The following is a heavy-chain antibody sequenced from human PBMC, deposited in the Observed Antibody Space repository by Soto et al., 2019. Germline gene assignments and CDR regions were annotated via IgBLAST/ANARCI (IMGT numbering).Heavy chain of an antibody. CDR3: ARYVGLDAHDSFAY. CDR2: IRGDGGQT. D-gene: IGHD2-15*01. V-gene: IGHV3-23*01. Sequence: PGGSLRLSCTASGFTFTSYGMGWVRQAPGKGLQWVSTIRGDGGQTHYTDSVKGRFSISRDNSKNTVYLQMDSLRAEDTAMYFCARYVGLDAHDSFAYWGQGTQVTVSS. J-gene: IGHJ4*02. CDR1: GFTFTSYG.